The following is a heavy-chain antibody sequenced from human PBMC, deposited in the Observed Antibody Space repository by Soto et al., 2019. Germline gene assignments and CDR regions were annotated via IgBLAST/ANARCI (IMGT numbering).Heavy chain of an antibody. J-gene: IGHJ4*02. CDR1: GGSFSGYY. V-gene: IGHV4-34*01. D-gene: IGHD5-18*01. CDR2: INHSGST. Sequence: PSETLSLTCAVYGGSFSGYYWSWIRQPPGKGLEWIGEINHSGSTNYNPSLKSRVTISVDTSKNQFSLKLSSVTAADTAVYYCARGGGRRGYSYGWYPYYFDYWGQGTLVTVSS. CDR3: ARGGGRRGYSYGWYPYYFDY.